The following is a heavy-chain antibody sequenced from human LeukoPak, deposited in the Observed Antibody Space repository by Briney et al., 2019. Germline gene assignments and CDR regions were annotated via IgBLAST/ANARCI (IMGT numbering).Heavy chain of an antibody. J-gene: IGHJ4*02. CDR1: GFTFSSYA. D-gene: IGHD6-13*01. CDR2: ISNNGDST. Sequence: GGSLRLSCAASGFTFSSYAMSWVRQAPGKGLEWVSAISNNGDSTYYADSVKGRFTISRDNSKNTLYLQMNILRAEDTAVYYCAKDIAASGLPRIFDFWGQGTLVTVSS. CDR3: AKDIAASGLPRIFDF. V-gene: IGHV3-23*01.